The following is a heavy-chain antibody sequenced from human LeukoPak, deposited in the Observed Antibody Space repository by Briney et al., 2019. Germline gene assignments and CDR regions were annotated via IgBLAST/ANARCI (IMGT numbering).Heavy chain of an antibody. J-gene: IGHJ4*02. CDR3: AKDDRHYYDSSGYTD. CDR1: GFTFDDYA. V-gene: IGHV3-9*01. Sequence: GGSLRLSCAAPGFTFDDYAMHWVRQAPGKGLEWVSGISWNSGSIGYAVSVKGRFTISRDNAKNFLYLQMNSLRAEDTALYYCAKDDRHYYDSSGYTDWGQGTLVTVSS. D-gene: IGHD3-22*01. CDR2: ISWNSGSI.